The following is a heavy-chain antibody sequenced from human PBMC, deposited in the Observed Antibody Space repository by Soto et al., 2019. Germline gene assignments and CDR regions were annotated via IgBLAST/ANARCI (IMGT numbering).Heavy chain of an antibody. CDR1: GFTFSSYS. Sequence: GGSLRLSCAASGFTFSSYSMNWVRQAPGKGLEWVSYISSSSSTIYYADSVKGRFTISRDNAKNSLYLQMNSLRAEDTAVYYCARDPLGAVAETGWFDPWGQGTLVTVSS. CDR2: ISSSSSTI. CDR3: ARDPLGAVAETGWFDP. J-gene: IGHJ5*02. D-gene: IGHD6-19*01. V-gene: IGHV3-48*01.